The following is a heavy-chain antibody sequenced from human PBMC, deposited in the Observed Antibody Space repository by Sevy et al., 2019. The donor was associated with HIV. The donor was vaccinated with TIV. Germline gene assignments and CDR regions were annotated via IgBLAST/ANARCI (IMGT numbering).Heavy chain of an antibody. Sequence: SQTLSLTCTVSGGSVSRPGYYWSWIRQPPGKGLEWIGYIYYSGSTNYNPSLKSRITLSVDTSRNQFSLNLNSVTAADTAVYFCARGEGVAAHFQHWGQGTLVTVSS. CDR2: IYYSGST. J-gene: IGHJ1*01. CDR1: GGSVSRPGYY. CDR3: ARGEGVAAHFQH. V-gene: IGHV4-61*08. D-gene: IGHD6-25*01.